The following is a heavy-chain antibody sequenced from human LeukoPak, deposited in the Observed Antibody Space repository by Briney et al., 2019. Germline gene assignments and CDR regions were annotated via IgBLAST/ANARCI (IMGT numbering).Heavy chain of an antibody. D-gene: IGHD1-26*01. CDR1: GCTFSSYA. CDR3: ARESGSYEAYFDY. Sequence: SVKVSCKASGCTFSSYAISWVRQAPGQGLEWMGRIFPIFATANYAQKFQGRVTITADESTSTAYMELSSLRSEDTAVYYCARESGSYEAYFDYWGQGTLVTVSS. V-gene: IGHV1-69*13. CDR2: IFPIFATA. J-gene: IGHJ4*02.